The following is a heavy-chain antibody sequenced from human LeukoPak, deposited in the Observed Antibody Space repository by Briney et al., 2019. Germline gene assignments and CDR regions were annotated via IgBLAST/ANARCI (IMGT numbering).Heavy chain of an antibody. J-gene: IGHJ5*02. CDR3: ARQLGYCSGGSCYGGDWFDP. CDR1: GGSISSYY. D-gene: IGHD2-15*01. V-gene: IGHV4-59*08. CDR2: IYYSGST. Sequence: SETLSLTCTVSGGSISSYYWSWIRQPPGKGLEWIGYIYYSGSTNYNPSLKSRVTISVDTSKNQFSLKLSSVTAADTAVYYCARQLGYCSGGSCYGGDWFDPWGQGTLVTVSS.